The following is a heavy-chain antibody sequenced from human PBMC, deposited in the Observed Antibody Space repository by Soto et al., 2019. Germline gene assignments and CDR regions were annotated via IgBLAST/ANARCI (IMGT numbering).Heavy chain of an antibody. Sequence: SETLSLTCTVSGGSITNYFWGWIRQHPGKGLEWIGYIYYSGSTYYNPSLKSRVTISVDTSKNQFSLKLSSVTAADTGIYYCAADRGYSYGYFDFWGQGALVTVSS. CDR3: AADRGYSYGYFDF. D-gene: IGHD5-18*01. V-gene: IGHV4-59*06. J-gene: IGHJ4*02. CDR2: IYYSGST. CDR1: GGSITNYF.